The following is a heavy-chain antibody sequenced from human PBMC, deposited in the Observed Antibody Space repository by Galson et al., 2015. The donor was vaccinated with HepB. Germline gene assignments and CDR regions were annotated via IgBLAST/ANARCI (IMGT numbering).Heavy chain of an antibody. CDR3: ATSLKSSSSTFTFGY. V-gene: IGHV1-24*01. CDR1: GYTLTELP. D-gene: IGHD6-13*01. CDR2: FDPEDGET. Sequence: SVKVSCKVSGYTLTELPMHWVRQAPGKGLEWMGGFDPEDGETIYAQKFQGRVTMTEDTSTDTAYMELSSLRSEDTAVYYCATSLKSSSSTFTFGYWGQGTLVTVSS. J-gene: IGHJ4*02.